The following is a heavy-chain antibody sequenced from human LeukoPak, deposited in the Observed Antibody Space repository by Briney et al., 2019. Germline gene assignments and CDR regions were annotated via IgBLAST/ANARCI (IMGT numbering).Heavy chain of an antibody. V-gene: IGHV3-30-3*01. J-gene: IGHJ4*02. CDR1: KFMFSAYN. CDR2: ISHDGNTG. D-gene: IGHD3-16*01. CDR3: ARDFNWAFDY. Sequence: GGSLRLSCAASKFMFSAYNMHWVRQVPGKGMEWLAIISHDGNTGHYADSVKGRFTISRDNSKDTVDLQMNSLRADDTAVYYCARDFNWAFDYWGQGTLVTVSS.